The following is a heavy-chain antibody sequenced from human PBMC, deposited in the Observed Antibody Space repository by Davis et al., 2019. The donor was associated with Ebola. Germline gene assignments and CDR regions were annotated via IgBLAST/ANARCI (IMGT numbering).Heavy chain of an antibody. CDR3: ARDFAEHWTFDY. CDR1: GYTFINYH. Sequence: ASVKVSCKASGYTFINYHMHWVRQAPGQGLEWMGIIHPSGGRTTYAQKFQGRVTMTRDTSTSTDYMELSSLRSEDTAVYYCARDFAEHWTFDYWGKGTLVTVSS. V-gene: IGHV1-46*01. D-gene: IGHD1-1*01. CDR2: IHPSGGRT. J-gene: IGHJ4*02.